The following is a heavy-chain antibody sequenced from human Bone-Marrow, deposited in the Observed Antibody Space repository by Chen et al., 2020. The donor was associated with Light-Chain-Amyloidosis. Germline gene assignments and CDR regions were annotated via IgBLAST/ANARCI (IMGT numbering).Heavy chain of an antibody. Sequence: QVQLVESGGGVVQPGGSLRLSCGAAGCNFNYYAMHWVRQAPGKGLEWLAFIWYDGSNENYADSVKGRFTISRDNSKNTVDLQMNSRRVDETAVYYCAREVVAATSYYDHWGQGALVTVSS. D-gene: IGHD2-15*01. V-gene: IGHV3-33*01. J-gene: IGHJ4*02. CDR3: AREVVAATSYYDH. CDR2: IWYDGSNE. CDR1: GCNFNYYA.